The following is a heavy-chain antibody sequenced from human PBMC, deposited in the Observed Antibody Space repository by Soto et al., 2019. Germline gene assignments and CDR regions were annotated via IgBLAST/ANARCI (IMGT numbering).Heavy chain of an antibody. Sequence: SETLSLTCAVSGGSISSGGYSWSWIRQPPGKGLEWIGSIYYSGSTYYNPSLKSRVTISVDTSKNQFSLKLSSVTAADTAVYYCAGPTAYSSTDYWGQGTLVTVSS. CDR1: GGSISSGGYS. CDR3: AGPTAYSSTDY. V-gene: IGHV4-30-2*03. D-gene: IGHD6-13*01. CDR2: IYYSGST. J-gene: IGHJ4*02.